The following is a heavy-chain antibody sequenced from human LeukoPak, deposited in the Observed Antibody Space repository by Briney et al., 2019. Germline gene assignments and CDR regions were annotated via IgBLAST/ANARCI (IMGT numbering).Heavy chain of an antibody. D-gene: IGHD3-3*01. J-gene: IGHJ3*02. CDR3: ARLGVTFDI. CDR1: GGSNSSSSYY. Sequence: SETLSLTCTVSGGSNSSSSYYWGWIRQPPGKGLEWIGSIYYSGSSYYNPSLKSRVTISVDTSKNLSSLKLSSVAAADTAVYYCARLGVTFDIWGQGTMVTVSS. V-gene: IGHV4-39*01. CDR2: IYYSGSS.